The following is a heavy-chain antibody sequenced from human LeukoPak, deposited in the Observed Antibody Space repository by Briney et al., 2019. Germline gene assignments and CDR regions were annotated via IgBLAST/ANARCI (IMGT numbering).Heavy chain of an antibody. CDR2: IYTSGST. CDR1: GGSISSYY. V-gene: IGHV4-4*07. D-gene: IGHD4-11*01. Sequence: SSETLSLTCTVSGGSISSYYWSWIRQPAGKGLEWIGRIYTSGSTNYNPSLKSRVTMSVGTSKNQFSLKLSSVTAADTAVYYCARNRGSTVITDHYYYYYMDVWGKGTTVTVSS. CDR3: ARNRGSTVITDHYYYYYMDV. J-gene: IGHJ6*03.